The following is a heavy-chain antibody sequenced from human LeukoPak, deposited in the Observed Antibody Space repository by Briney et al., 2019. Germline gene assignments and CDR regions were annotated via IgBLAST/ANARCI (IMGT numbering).Heavy chain of an antibody. CDR2: IIPIFGTA. J-gene: IGHJ4*02. Sequence: SVKVSCKASGGTFSNYAISWVRQAPGQGLEWMGGIIPIFGTANYAQKFQGRVTITADESTSTAYMELSRLRSEDTAVYYCARDSPLRPPDYWGQGTLVTVSS. V-gene: IGHV1-69*01. CDR1: GGTFSNYA. D-gene: IGHD4/OR15-4a*01. CDR3: ARDSPLRPPDY.